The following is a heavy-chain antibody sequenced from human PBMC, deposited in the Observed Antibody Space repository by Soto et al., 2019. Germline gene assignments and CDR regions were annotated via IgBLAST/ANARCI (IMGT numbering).Heavy chain of an antibody. CDR1: GFTFSNAW. CDR2: IKSKTDGGTT. J-gene: IGHJ4*02. CDR3: TTSDYGDYLTN. V-gene: IGHV3-15*01. D-gene: IGHD4-17*01. Sequence: EVQLVESGGGLVKPGGSLRLSCAASGFTFSNAWMSWVRQAPGKGLEWVGRIKSKTDGGTTDYAAPVKGRFTISRDDSKTTLYLQMNSLKTADTAVYYCTTSDYGDYLTNWGQGTLVTVSS.